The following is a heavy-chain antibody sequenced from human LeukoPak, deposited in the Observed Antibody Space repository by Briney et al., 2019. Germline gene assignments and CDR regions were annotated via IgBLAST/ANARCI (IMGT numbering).Heavy chain of an antibody. Sequence: ASVKVSCKASGGTFSSYAISWVRQAPGPGLEWMGRIIPILGIANYAQKFQGRVTITADKSTSTAYMELSSLRSEDTAVYSCARGAQPMVRGVIGYYYGMDVWGQGATVTVSS. CDR1: GGTFSSYA. CDR3: ARGAQPMVRGVIGYYYGMDV. CDR2: IIPILGIA. J-gene: IGHJ6*02. D-gene: IGHD3-10*01. V-gene: IGHV1-69*04.